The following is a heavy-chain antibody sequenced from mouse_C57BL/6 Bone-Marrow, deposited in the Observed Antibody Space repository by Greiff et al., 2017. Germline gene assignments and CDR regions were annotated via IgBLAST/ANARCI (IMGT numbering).Heavy chain of an antibody. CDR2: IFPGSGST. V-gene: IGHV1-56*01. Sequence: QVQLQQSGPELVRPGASVKISCKAPGYTFTSHWMQWVRQRPGQGLEWIGEIFPGSGSTYYNEKFKGKDTLTVDTSSSTAYMQLSSLTSEDSAVYFCARWEYDYDLAWFAYWGQGTLVTVSA. CDR3: ARWEYDYDLAWFAY. CDR1: GYTFTSHW. J-gene: IGHJ3*01. D-gene: IGHD2-4*01.